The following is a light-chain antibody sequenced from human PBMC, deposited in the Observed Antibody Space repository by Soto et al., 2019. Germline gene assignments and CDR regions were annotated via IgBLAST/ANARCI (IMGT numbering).Light chain of an antibody. Sequence: EIVMTQSPATLSVSPGERATLSCRASQSVSSNLAWYQQKPGQAPRLLIYGASTRAIGIPARFSGSGSGTEFTLTLSSLQSEDFAVYYCQQYNNWPPLTFGGGTKVEIK. J-gene: IGKJ4*01. CDR2: GAS. CDR1: QSVSSN. CDR3: QQYNNWPPLT. V-gene: IGKV3-15*01.